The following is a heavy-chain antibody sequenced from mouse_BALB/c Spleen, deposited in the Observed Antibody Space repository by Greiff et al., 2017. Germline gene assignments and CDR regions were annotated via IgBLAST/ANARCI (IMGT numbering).Heavy chain of an antibody. CDR2: IYPGNSDT. CDR3: TRGVLLRGYFDV. V-gene: IGHV1-5*01. D-gene: IGHD2-10*01. CDR1: GYTFTSYW. Sequence: VQLQQSGTVLARPGASVKMSCKASGYTFTSYWMHWVKQRPGQGLEWIGAIYPGNSDTSYNQKFKGKAKLTAVTSTSTAYMELSSLTNEDSAVYYCTRGVLLRGYFDVWGAGTTVTVSS. J-gene: IGHJ1*01.